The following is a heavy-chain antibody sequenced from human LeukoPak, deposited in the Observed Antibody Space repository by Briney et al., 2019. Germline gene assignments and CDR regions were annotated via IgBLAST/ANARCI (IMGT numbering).Heavy chain of an antibody. Sequence: PSETLSLTCAVYGGSFSSYYWSWIRQPPGKGLERIGYIYYSGSTNYNPSLKSRVTISVDTSKNQFSLKLSSVTAADTAVYYCARSQYRADAFDIWGQGTMVTVSS. V-gene: IGHV4-59*01. CDR2: IYYSGST. J-gene: IGHJ3*02. CDR1: GGSFSSYY. CDR3: ARSQYRADAFDI. D-gene: IGHD2-2*01.